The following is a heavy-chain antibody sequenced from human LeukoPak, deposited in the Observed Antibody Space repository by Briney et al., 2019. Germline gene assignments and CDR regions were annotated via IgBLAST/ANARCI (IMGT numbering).Heavy chain of an antibody. D-gene: IGHD5-24*01. J-gene: IGHJ4*02. Sequence: SETLSLTCPVSSGSISSGVYYCSWIRQHPGKGLEWIGYIYYSGSTYYHPTLKSRVTISVDTSKNQFSLKLSSVTAADTAVYYCARGVRWLQLSYFDYWGQGTLVTVSS. CDR2: IYYSGST. CDR1: SGSISSGVYY. CDR3: ARGVRWLQLSYFDY. V-gene: IGHV4-31*03.